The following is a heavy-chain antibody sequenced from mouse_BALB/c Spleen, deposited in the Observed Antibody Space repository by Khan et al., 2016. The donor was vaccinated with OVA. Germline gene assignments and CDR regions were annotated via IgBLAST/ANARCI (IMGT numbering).Heavy chain of an antibody. CDR2: IWRGGSS. D-gene: IGHD2-4*01. CDR3: ARNYDYDEGLAY. J-gene: IGHJ3*01. Sequence: QVQLKESGPGLVQPSQSLSITCTVSGFSLTTYGVHWVRQSPGKGLEWLGVIWRGGSSDYNAAFISNLSISKNNSKSPVFFKMNSLQANDTAIYYCARNYDYDEGLAYWGQGTLVTVSA. V-gene: IGHV2-2*02. CDR1: GFSLTTYG.